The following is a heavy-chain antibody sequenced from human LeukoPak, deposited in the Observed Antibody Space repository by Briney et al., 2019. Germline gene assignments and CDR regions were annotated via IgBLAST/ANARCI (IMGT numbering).Heavy chain of an antibody. CDR2: ITSSAHIQ. J-gene: IGHJ4*02. V-gene: IGHV3-23*01. CDR1: GFTFSSYA. CDR3: AKDPMTYSSGSFTPVDY. Sequence: GGSLRLSCAASGFTFSSYAMTWVRQAPGKGLEWVSGITSSAHIQYYANSVKGRFTISRDNSKTTLYLQMNSLRPEDTAVYYCAKDPMTYSSGSFTPVDYWGQGTLVTVSS. D-gene: IGHD6-19*01.